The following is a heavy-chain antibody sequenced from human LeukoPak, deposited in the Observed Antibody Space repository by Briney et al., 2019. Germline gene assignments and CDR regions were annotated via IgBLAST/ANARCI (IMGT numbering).Heavy chain of an antibody. CDR3: ARGSRDYGDYPAAFDI. CDR1: GGSISSSSYY. CDR2: IYYSGST. Sequence: PSETLSLTCTVSGGSISSSSYYWGWIRQPPGKGLEWIGSIYYSGSTYYNPSLKSRVTISVDTSKNQFSLKLSSVTAADTAVYYCARGSRDYGDYPAAFDIWGQGTMVTVSS. J-gene: IGHJ3*02. D-gene: IGHD4-17*01. V-gene: IGHV4-39*07.